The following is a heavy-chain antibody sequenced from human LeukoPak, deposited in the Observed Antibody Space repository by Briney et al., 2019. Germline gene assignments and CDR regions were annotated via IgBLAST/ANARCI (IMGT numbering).Heavy chain of an antibody. Sequence: SETLSLTCTVSGGSISSYYWSWIRRPAGKGLEWIGRIYTSASTNYNPSLKSRVTMSVDTSKNQFSLKLSSVTAADTAVYYCARDSPRGYYDSSGYYYYAFDIWGQGTMVTVSS. CDR3: ARDSPRGYYDSSGYYYYAFDI. D-gene: IGHD3-22*01. CDR2: IYTSAST. V-gene: IGHV4-4*07. J-gene: IGHJ3*02. CDR1: GGSISSYY.